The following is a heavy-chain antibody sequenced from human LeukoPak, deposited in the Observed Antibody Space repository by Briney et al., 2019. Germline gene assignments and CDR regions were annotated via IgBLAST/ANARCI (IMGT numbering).Heavy chain of an antibody. CDR2: INHSGST. CDR3: ARGKRAPRSYYDY. CDR1: GGSSCGYY. V-gene: IGHV4-34*01. J-gene: IGHJ4*02. Sequence: PLETLSLTCAVYGGSSCGYYWSWIRHPPGEGVWWMGEINHSGSTNYTPSLKSRVTISVDTSKNQFSLKLSSVTAADTAVYYCARGKRAPRSYYDYWGQGTLVTVSS.